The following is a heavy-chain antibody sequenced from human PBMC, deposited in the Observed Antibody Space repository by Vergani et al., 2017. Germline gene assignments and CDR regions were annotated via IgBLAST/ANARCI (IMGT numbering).Heavy chain of an antibody. CDR2: TYYRSKWYN. J-gene: IGHJ2*01. V-gene: IGHV6-1*01. D-gene: IGHD3-9*01. Sequence: QVQLQQSGPGLVKPSQPLSLTCAISGDSVSSNSAAWNWIRQSPSRGLEWLGRTYYRSKWYNDYAVSVKSRITINPDTSKNQFSLQLNSVTPEDTAVYYCARDRPHYDILTGYYKIWYFDLWGRGTLVTVSS. CDR1: GDSVSSNSAA. CDR3: ARDRPHYDILTGYYKIWYFDL.